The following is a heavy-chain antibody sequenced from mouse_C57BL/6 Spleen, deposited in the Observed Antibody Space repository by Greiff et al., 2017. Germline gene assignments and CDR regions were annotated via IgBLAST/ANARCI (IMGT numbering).Heavy chain of an antibody. CDR1: GYSFTSYY. CDR2: IYPGSGNT. V-gene: IGHV1-66*01. D-gene: IGHD1-1*01. J-gene: IGHJ1*03. Sequence: VQLQQSGPELVKPGASVKISCKASGYSFTSYYIHWVKQRPGQGLEWIGWIYPGSGNTKYNEKFKGKATLTADTSSSTAYMQLSSLTSEDSAVYYCARDTTVVGEWYFDVWGTGTTVTVSS. CDR3: ARDTTVVGEWYFDV.